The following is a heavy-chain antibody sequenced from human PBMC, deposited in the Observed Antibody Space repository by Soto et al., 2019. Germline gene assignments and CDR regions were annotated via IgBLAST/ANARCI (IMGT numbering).Heavy chain of an antibody. Sequence: ASVKVSCKASGYTFTSYAMHWVRQTPGQRLEWMGWINAGNGNTKYSQKFQGRVTITRDTSASTAYMELSSLRSEDTAVYYCARAGVGATPNDYWGQGTLVTVSS. CDR3: ARAGVGATPNDY. J-gene: IGHJ4*02. CDR2: INAGNGNT. D-gene: IGHD1-26*01. V-gene: IGHV1-3*01. CDR1: GYTFTSYA.